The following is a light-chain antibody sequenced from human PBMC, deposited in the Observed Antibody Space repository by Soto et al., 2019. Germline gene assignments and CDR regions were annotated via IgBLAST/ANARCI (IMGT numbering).Light chain of an antibody. CDR2: DAS. Sequence: IQLTQSPSSLSASVGDRVTITCRASQGISSYLGWYQQKPGKAPNLLIYDASTLHSGVPSRFSGGGSGTDFTLTISSLQPEDFATYYCQQVNVYPSTFGGGTRLENK. CDR3: QQVNVYPST. J-gene: IGKJ5*01. CDR1: QGISSY. V-gene: IGKV1-9*01.